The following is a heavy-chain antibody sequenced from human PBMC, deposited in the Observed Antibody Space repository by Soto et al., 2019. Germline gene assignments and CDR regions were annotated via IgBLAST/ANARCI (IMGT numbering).Heavy chain of an antibody. CDR2: INPNSGGT. D-gene: IGHD5-12*01. Sequence: QVQLVQSGAEVKKPGASVKVSCKASGYTFTGYYMHWVRQAPGQGLEWMGWINPNSGGTNYAQKFQGWVTMTRDTSIRTPFMELRRLRSDDTAVYYRARAIGGWLQLSDWGQGTLVSVSS. CDR3: ARAIGGWLQLSD. CDR1: GYTFTGYY. J-gene: IGHJ4*02. V-gene: IGHV1-2*04.